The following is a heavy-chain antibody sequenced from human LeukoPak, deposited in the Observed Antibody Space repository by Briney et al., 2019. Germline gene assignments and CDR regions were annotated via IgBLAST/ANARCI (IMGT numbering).Heavy chain of an antibody. J-gene: IGHJ4*02. CDR3: ARDGVCGDYEVGVFDY. CDR1: GGTFSSYA. Sequence: SVKVSCKASGGTFSSYAISWVRQAPGQGLEWMGGIIPIFGTANYAQKFQGRVTITADESTSTAYMELSSLRSEDTAVYYCARDGVCGDYEVGVFDYWGQGTLVTVSS. CDR2: IIPIFGTA. V-gene: IGHV1-69*01. D-gene: IGHD4-17*01.